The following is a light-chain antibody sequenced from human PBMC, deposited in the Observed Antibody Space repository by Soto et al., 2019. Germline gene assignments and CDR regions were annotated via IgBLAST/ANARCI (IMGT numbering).Light chain of an antibody. J-gene: IGLJ2*01. CDR3: AAWDDSLNAVI. Sequence: QSVLTQPPSVSEAPRQRVTISCSGSRPNIGNNAVNWYQQLPGKPPKLLIYYDDLLPSGVSDRFSGSKSGTSASLAISGLQSEDEADYYCAAWDDSLNAVIFGGGTKLTVL. CDR1: RPNIGNNA. CDR2: YDD. V-gene: IGLV1-36*01.